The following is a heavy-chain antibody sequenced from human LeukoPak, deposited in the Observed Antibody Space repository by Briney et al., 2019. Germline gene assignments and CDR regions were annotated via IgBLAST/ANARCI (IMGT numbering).Heavy chain of an antibody. D-gene: IGHD6-19*01. Sequence: PGGPWRLSGAAPRFTLRTYWISWSRRAPGKGLKWVANIKQDGSETYYVDSVKGRFTISRDNAKNSLSLQMNSLRAEDTAVYYCARQRGSGCLDYWGQGTLVTVSS. CDR3: ARQRGSGCLDY. CDR1: RFTLRTYW. J-gene: IGHJ4*02. CDR2: IKQDGSET. V-gene: IGHV3-7*01.